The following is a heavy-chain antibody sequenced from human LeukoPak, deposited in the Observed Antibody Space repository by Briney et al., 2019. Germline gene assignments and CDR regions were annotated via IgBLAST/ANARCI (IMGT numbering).Heavy chain of an antibody. Sequence: GGSLRLSCPVSGITFSGYWVHWIRQAPGKGLEWVSLIYSGDSTYYADSVKGRFIISRDNSKNTLYLQMNSLRAEDTAVYYCAREVATGFSCFDYWGQGTLVTVSS. V-gene: IGHV3-53*01. CDR1: GITFSGYW. CDR2: IYSGDST. CDR3: AREVATGFSCFDY. D-gene: IGHD2-21*02. J-gene: IGHJ4*02.